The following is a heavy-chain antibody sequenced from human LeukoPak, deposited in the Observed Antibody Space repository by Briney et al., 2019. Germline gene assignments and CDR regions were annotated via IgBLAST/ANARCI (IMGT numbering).Heavy chain of an antibody. V-gene: IGHV3-11*01. Sequence: GRSLRLSCAVSGFTFSDYYMSWIRQAPGKGLEWLSYISGSGSSTYYADSVRGRFTISWDNSQNSLYLQMNSLRTEDTAVYYCAKRRDYFDHWGQGALVTVSS. CDR1: GFTFSDYY. CDR3: AKRRDYFDH. J-gene: IGHJ4*02. CDR2: ISGSGSST.